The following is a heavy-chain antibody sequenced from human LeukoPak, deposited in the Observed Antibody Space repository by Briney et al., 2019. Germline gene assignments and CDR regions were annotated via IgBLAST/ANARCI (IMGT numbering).Heavy chain of an antibody. D-gene: IGHD3-10*01. CDR1: GGTVSSYA. J-gene: IGHJ6*04. V-gene: IGHV1-69*01. CDR3: ARGGYYGSGSNEYYYYGMDV. Sequence: SVKVSCKASGGTVSSYAIRWVRQDPGQGLEWMEGFSPVFGTANYAQKFQGRVTITSDEAKSTAYMELSSLRSEDTAVYYCARGGYYGSGSNEYYYYGMDVWGKGTTVTVSS. CDR2: FSPVFGTA.